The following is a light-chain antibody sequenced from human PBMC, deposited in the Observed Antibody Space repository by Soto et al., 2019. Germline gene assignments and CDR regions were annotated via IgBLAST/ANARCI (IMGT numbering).Light chain of an antibody. V-gene: IGKV3-15*01. Sequence: RVLTQSPVTLSVSPGERATLSCTASQRIGSNLAWYQQKPGQAPRLLIYGASTRATGIPDTFSGTGSATAFTLTISSLQSDDVAVYYCQQYYDWPQTFGQGTKVDIK. CDR3: QQYYDWPQT. CDR2: GAS. CDR1: QRIGSN. J-gene: IGKJ1*01.